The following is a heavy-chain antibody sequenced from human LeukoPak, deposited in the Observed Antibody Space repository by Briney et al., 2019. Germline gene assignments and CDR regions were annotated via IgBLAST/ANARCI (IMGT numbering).Heavy chain of an antibody. V-gene: IGHV4-59*01. CDR2: IYSSGST. Sequence: SETLSLTCTVSGAAISTYFWSWIRQSPGKGLEWIGYIYSSGSTKYNPSLKSRVTISVDASKNQFALTLSSLTAAYTAVYYCGRDFWSGSVGFDPWGQGTLVTVSS. CDR1: GAAISTYF. CDR3: GRDFWSGSVGFDP. J-gene: IGHJ5*02. D-gene: IGHD3-3*01.